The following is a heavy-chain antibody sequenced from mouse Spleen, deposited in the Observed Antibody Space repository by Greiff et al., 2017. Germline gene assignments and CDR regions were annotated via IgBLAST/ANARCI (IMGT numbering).Heavy chain of an antibody. Sequence: QVQLQQSGPGLVQPSQSLSITCTVSGFSLTSYGVHWVRQSPGKGLEWLGVIWSGGSTDYNAAFISRLSISKDNSKSQVFFKMNSLQADDTAIYYCARNRVTSYFDVWGAGTTVTVSS. J-gene: IGHJ1*01. V-gene: IGHV2-2*01. D-gene: IGHD3-1*01. CDR1: GFSLTSYG. CDR2: IWSGGST. CDR3: ARNRVTSYFDV.